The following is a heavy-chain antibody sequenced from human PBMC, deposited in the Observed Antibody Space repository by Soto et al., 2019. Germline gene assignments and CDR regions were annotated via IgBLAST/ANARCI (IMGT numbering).Heavy chain of an antibody. Sequence: EVQLLESGGGLVQPGGSLRLSCAASGFTFSSYAMSWVRQAPGKGLEWVSAISGSGGSTYYADSVKGRFTISRDNSKNTLYLQMNSLRGEDTGVYYCAKVAYCGGDCSEGYFDYWGQGTLVTVSS. CDR3: AKVAYCGGDCSEGYFDY. CDR1: GFTFSSYA. CDR2: ISGSGGST. D-gene: IGHD2-21*01. V-gene: IGHV3-23*01. J-gene: IGHJ4*02.